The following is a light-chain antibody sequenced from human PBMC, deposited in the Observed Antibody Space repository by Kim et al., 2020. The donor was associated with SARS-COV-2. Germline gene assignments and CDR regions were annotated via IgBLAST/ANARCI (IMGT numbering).Light chain of an antibody. J-gene: IGKJ2*01. CDR1: QSVSSSY. CDR2: GAS. CDR3: QQYGSSPYT. V-gene: IGKV3-20*01. Sequence: CSPGERATLSCRASQSVSSSYLAWYQQKPGQAPRLLIYGASSRATGIPDRFSGSGSGTDFTLTISRLEPEDFAVYYCQQYGSSPYTFGQGTKLEI.